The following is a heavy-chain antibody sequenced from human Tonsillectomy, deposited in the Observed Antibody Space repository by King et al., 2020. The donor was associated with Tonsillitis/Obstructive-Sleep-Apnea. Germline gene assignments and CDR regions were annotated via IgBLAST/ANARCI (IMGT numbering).Heavy chain of an antibody. J-gene: IGHJ3*02. CDR2: IYYSGAT. CDR3: AIPICVDYGNHSADVEGAFDI. CDR1: GGSISSNSYF. V-gene: IGHV4-39*01. D-gene: IGHD4-17*01. Sequence: QLQESGPGLVKPSETLSLTCTVSGGSISSNSYFWGWIRQPPGKGLEWIGNIYYSGATYYNPSLKSRDAISVNTSQNQFSQKLNTVTAAETAVYYCAIPICVDYGNHSADVEGAFDIWGQGTMVTVSS.